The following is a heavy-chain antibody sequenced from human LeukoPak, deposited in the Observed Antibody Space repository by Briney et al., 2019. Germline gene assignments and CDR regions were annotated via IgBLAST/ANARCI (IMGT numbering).Heavy chain of an antibody. CDR2: IRYDATNK. D-gene: IGHD2-15*01. CDR1: GFTFRHYG. V-gene: IGHV3-30*02. Sequence: GGSLRLSCAASGFTFRHYGMHWVRQAPGKGLEWVAFIRYDATNKYYVDSVKGRFTISRDNSKNTLYLQMNSLRPEDTAIYYCEKVIYCNGDSCYGEYFQDWGQGTLVTVSS. CDR3: EKVIYCNGDSCYGEYFQD. J-gene: IGHJ1*01.